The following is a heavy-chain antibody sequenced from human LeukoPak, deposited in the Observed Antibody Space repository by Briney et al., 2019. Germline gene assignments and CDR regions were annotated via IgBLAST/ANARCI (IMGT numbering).Heavy chain of an antibody. CDR1: GGSISHYY. J-gene: IGHJ4*02. D-gene: IGHD5-18*01. V-gene: IGHV4-59*08. CDR2: IYYSGTT. CDR3: ARRGSGYNYGPFDS. Sequence: SETLSLTCTNSGGSISHYYWSWIRQPPGTGLEWIGYIYYSGTTNYNPSLKSRVTISVDTSKNQLSLKLSSVTAADTAVYYCARRGSGYNYGPFDSWGQGTLVTVSS.